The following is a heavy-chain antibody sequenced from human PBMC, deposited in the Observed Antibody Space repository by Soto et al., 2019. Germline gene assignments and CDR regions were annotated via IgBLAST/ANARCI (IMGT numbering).Heavy chain of an antibody. Sequence: SGRSLRLSCAASGCTFSNAWFSWVLQAPGKGLEWVARIKSKTDGGTTDYAAPVKGRFIISRDDSKTTLYLQVNSVTTEDIAVSYCRPSPNYYDIHHYRRYFDVWVRCTLVTIS. CDR3: RPSPNYYDIHHYRRYFDV. CDR2: IKSKTDGGTT. D-gene: IGHD3-22*01. J-gene: IGHJ2*01. V-gene: IGHV3-15*01. CDR1: GCTFSNAW.